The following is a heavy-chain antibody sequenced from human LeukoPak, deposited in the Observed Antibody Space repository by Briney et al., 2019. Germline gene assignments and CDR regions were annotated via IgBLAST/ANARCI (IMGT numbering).Heavy chain of an antibody. V-gene: IGHV3-23*01. CDR2: ISGSGGST. Sequence: GGSLRLSCAATGFTFSSYAMTWVREAPGKGLEWVSAISGSGGSTYYADSVKGRFTISRDNSKNTLYLQMNSLRAEDTAVYYCAKRRDWGSLDYFDYWGQGTLVTVSS. D-gene: IGHD7-27*01. CDR1: GFTFSSYA. CDR3: AKRRDWGSLDYFDY. J-gene: IGHJ4*02.